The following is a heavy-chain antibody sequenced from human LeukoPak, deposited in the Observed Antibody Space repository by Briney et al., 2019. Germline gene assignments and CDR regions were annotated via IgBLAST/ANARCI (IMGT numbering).Heavy chain of an antibody. V-gene: IGHV3-74*01. CDR2: ISPTGSTT. D-gene: IGHD3-22*01. Sequence: GGSLRLSCTASGFSFSGHWMHWARQLPGKGLVWVSRISPTGSTTSYADSVKGRFTISRDSSKNTLYLQMDSLRAEDTAVYYCARDRGYFDNSAYYSTPHYYYGMDVWGQGTTVTVSS. CDR3: ARDRGYFDNSAYYSTPHYYYGMDV. J-gene: IGHJ6*02. CDR1: GFSFSGHW.